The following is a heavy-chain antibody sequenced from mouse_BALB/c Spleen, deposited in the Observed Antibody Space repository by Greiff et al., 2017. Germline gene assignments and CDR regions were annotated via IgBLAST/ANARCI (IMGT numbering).Heavy chain of an antibody. CDR3: TRLGITTVVERYFDV. V-gene: IGHV1-5*01. Sequence: VQLQQSGTVLARPGASVKMSCKASGYTFTSYWMHWVKQRPGQGLEWIGAIYPGNSDTSYNQKFKGKAKLTAVTSTSTAYMELSSLTNEDSAVYYCTRLGITTVVERYFDVWGAGTTVTVSS. CDR2: IYPGNSDT. J-gene: IGHJ1*01. D-gene: IGHD1-1*01. CDR1: GYTFTSYW.